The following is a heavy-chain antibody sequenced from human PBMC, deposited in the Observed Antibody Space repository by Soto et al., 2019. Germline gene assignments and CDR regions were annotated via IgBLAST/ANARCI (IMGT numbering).Heavy chain of an antibody. V-gene: IGHV1-46*01. CDR1: GYTFTSYY. Sequence: ASVKVSCKASGYTFTSYYMHWVRQAPGQGLEWMGIINPSGGSTSYAQKFQGRVTMTRDTSTSTVYMELSGLRSEDTAVYYCARNPPHDSSGLYGMDVWGQGTTVTVSS. CDR2: INPSGGST. D-gene: IGHD3-22*01. J-gene: IGHJ6*02. CDR3: ARNPPHDSSGLYGMDV.